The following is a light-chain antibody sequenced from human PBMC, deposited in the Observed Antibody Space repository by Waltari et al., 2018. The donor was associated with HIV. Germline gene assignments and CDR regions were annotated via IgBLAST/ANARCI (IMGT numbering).Light chain of an antibody. V-gene: IGLV8-61*01. J-gene: IGLJ3*02. CDR1: SGSVSSAYY. CDR2: NTD. Sequence: QTVVTQEPSFSVSPGGTITLTCGLSSGSVSSAYYPNWYQQTTGPPPRTLIYNTDTRSSRVPERFSGSSVGNKAALTITGAQSEDESDYYCLLYMASGRVFGGGTRLTVL. CDR3: LLYMASGRV.